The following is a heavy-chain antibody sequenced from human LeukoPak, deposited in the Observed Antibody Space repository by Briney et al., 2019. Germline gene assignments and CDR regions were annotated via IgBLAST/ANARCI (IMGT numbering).Heavy chain of an antibody. V-gene: IGHV3-15*01. Sequence: AGGSLRLSCAAPGFTFRNAWTSWVRQAPGKGLEWGAGLKSTTDRGTTASAEHVKGRFTISRDDSKNTLYLQMNSLKTEDPAVYYCTTSHYGGNSFDYWGRGTLVTVSS. CDR3: TTSHYGGNSFDY. J-gene: IGHJ2*01. CDR2: LKSTTDRGTT. D-gene: IGHD4-23*01. CDR1: GFTFRNAW.